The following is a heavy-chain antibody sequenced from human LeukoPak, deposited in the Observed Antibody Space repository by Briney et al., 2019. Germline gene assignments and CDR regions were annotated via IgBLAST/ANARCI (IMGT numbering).Heavy chain of an antibody. CDR2: ISSSSSYI. CDR3: ARDSGDLYDAFDI. D-gene: IGHD4-17*01. Sequence: GGSLRLSCAASGFTFSSYSMNWVRQAPGKGLEWVSSISSSSSYIYYADSAKGRFTISRHNSKNTLYLQMNSLRAEDTAVYYCARDSGDLYDAFDIWGQGTMVTASS. J-gene: IGHJ3*02. V-gene: IGHV3-21*04. CDR1: GFTFSSYS.